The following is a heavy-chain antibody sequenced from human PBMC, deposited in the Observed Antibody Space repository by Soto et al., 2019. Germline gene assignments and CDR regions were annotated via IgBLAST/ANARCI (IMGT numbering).Heavy chain of an antibody. Sequence: ASVKVSCKASGYTFTSYDINWVRQATGQGLEWMGWMNPNSGNTGYAQKFQGRVTMTRNTSISTAYMELSSLRSEDTAVYYCASVTTGTSYYYYGMDVWGQGTTVTVSS. CDR3: ASVTTGTSYYYYGMDV. CDR1: GYTFTSYD. V-gene: IGHV1-8*01. D-gene: IGHD1-7*01. J-gene: IGHJ6*02. CDR2: MNPNSGNT.